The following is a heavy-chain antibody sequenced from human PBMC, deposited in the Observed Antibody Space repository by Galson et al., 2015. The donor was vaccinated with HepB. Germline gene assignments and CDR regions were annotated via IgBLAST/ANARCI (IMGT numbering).Heavy chain of an antibody. Sequence: TSYGISWVRQAPGQGLEWMGWISAYNGNTNYAQKLQGRVTMTTDTSTSTAYMELRSLRSDDTAVYYCARDSYDSSGYYYVMAAFDIWGQGTMVTVSS. J-gene: IGHJ3*02. V-gene: IGHV1-18*01. CDR1: TSYG. D-gene: IGHD3-22*01. CDR2: ISAYNGNT. CDR3: ARDSYDSSGYYYVMAAFDI.